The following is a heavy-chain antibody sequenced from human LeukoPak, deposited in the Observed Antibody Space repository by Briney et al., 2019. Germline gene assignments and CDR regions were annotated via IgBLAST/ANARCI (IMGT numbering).Heavy chain of an antibody. CDR2: IYHSGST. CDR1: GGSISSGGYY. J-gene: IGHJ4*02. CDR3: ARSEYCSSSSCLIRFDY. V-gene: IGHV4-30-2*01. Sequence: SETLSLTCTVSGGSISSGGYYWSWIRQPPGKGLEWIGYIYHSGSTYYNPSLKSRVTISVDRSKNQFSLKLSSVTAADTAVYYCARSEYCSSSSCLIRFDYWGQGTLVTVSS. D-gene: IGHD2-2*01.